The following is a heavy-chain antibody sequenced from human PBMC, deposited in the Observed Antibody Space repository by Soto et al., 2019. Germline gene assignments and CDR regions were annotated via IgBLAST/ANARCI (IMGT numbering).Heavy chain of an antibody. J-gene: IGHJ4*02. D-gene: IGHD3-10*01. V-gene: IGHV1-69*02. CDR2: IIPMLGMS. CDR3: ATSYGSGSAHFDS. Sequence: QVQLVQSGAEVTKPGSSVTVSCTASGDTFSRFTLSWVRQAPGQGLEWMGRIIPMLGMSNSALKFQGRVTITEDKSTYTVYMHLNSLRSEDTAVYYCATSYGSGSAHFDSWGQGTLVTVSS. CDR1: GDTFSRFT.